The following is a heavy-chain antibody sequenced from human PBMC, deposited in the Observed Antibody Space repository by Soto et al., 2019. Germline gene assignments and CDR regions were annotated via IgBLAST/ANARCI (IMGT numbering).Heavy chain of an antibody. CDR2: IKSKTDGGTT. CDR1: GITFSNAW. J-gene: IGHJ6*03. D-gene: IGHD5-12*01. V-gene: IGHV3-15*05. CDR3: TTDFSDYDKYYYYSYYMDV. Sequence: EVQLVESGGGLVKPGGSLRLSCAASGITFSNAWMSWVRQAPGKGLEWVGRIKSKTDGGTTDYAAPVKGRFTISRDDSKNTLYLQMNSLKTEDTAVYYCTTDFSDYDKYYYYSYYMDVWGKGTTATVSS.